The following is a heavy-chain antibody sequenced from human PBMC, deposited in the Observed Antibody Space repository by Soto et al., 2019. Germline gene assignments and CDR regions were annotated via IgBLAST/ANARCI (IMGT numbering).Heavy chain of an antibody. CDR2: INPATGAA. D-gene: IGHD3-3*01. Sequence: QLHLVQSGAVVKKPGASVTVSCSASGYPVTAYYMHWVRQAPGRGLEWMGGINPATGAAKYTQTLQGRVTMTRDTSTSTGFMELSGLTSEDPAVCYCARGGGVGVAGSAAFDMWGQGNLVTVS. CDR3: ARGGGVGVAGSAAFDM. V-gene: IGHV1-2*02. CDR1: GYPVTAYY. J-gene: IGHJ3*02.